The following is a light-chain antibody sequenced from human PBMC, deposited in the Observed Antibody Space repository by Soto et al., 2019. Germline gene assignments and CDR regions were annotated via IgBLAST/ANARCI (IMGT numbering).Light chain of an antibody. CDR2: GAF. V-gene: IGKV3D-11*03. CDR3: QQRTDWTIT. J-gene: IGKJ5*01. Sequence: EIEMTQSPSTLSVSPGERATLSCRASQSVNSNLAWYQQKPGQAPKLLIYGAFNRATGIPARFSGSGSGTDLTINISSLQPEDGEVDYCQQRTDWTITFGQGTRLDIK. CDR1: QSVNSN.